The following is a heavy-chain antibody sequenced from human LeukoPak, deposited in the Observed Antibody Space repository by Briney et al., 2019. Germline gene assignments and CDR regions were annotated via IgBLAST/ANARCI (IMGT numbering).Heavy chain of an antibody. CDR1: GFTFSSYA. D-gene: IGHD6-19*01. CDR3: AKAPIAVRYMDV. V-gene: IGHV3-23*01. CDR2: ISGSGGST. Sequence: GGSLRLPCAASGFTFSSYAMSWVRQAPGKGLEWVSAISGSGGSTYYADSVKGRFTISRDNSKNTLYLQMNSLRAEDTAVYYCAKAPIAVRYMDVWGKGTTVTVSS. J-gene: IGHJ6*03.